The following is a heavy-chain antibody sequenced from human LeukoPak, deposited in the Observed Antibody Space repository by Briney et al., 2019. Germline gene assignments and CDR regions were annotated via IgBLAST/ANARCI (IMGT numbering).Heavy chain of an antibody. Sequence: GGSLRLSCAASGFDFSDHYMSWVRQAPGKGLEWISCISFSSGTIFYADSVKGRFTISRDNAKNSLYLQMNSLRAEDTAIYYCARRDTESYYYYIDVWGRGTTVTVSS. D-gene: IGHD5-24*01. J-gene: IGHJ6*03. CDR1: GFDFSDHY. CDR3: ARRDTESYYYYIDV. CDR2: ISFSSGTI. V-gene: IGHV3-11*04.